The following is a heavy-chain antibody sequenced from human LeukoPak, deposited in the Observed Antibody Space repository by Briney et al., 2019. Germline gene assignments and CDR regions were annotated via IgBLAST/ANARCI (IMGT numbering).Heavy chain of an antibody. J-gene: IGHJ6*03. CDR2: IIPIFGTA. D-gene: IGHD6-13*01. CDR1: GGTFSSYA. CDR3: ARSSYSSSWIYYYYYMDV. Sequence: ASVKVSCKASGGTFSSYAISWVRQAPGQGLEWMGGIIPIFGTANYAQKFQGRVTITADESTSTAYMELRSLRSDDTAVYYCARSSYSSSWIYYYYYMDVWGKGTTVTISS. V-gene: IGHV1-69*13.